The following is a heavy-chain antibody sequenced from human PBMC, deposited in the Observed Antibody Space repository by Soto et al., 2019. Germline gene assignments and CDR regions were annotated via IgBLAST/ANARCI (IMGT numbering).Heavy chain of an antibody. J-gene: IGHJ5*02. Sequence: SETLSLTCSVSGDSISSGGYYWSWIRQSPGKGLQWIGNIYYSGSTYYNPALTSRLSMSVDTSKNQFSLQLGSVAAADTAVYFCAREFDTSGWPSGMQHDRFDPWGQGTLVTVSS. V-gene: IGHV4-31*03. CDR3: AREFDTSGWPSGMQHDRFDP. CDR2: IYYSGST. D-gene: IGHD3-22*01. CDR1: GDSISSGGYY.